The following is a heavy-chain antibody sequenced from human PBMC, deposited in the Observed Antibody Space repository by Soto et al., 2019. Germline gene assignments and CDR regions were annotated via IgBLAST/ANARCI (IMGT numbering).Heavy chain of an antibody. CDR2: MNPNSGNT. CDR3: ERGGFFFFADPTNPFDY. D-gene: IGHD3-3*01. V-gene: IGHV1-8*01. Sequence: ASVKVSCKASGYTFTSYDINWVRQATGQGLEWMGWMNPNSGNTGYAQKFQGRVTMTRNTSISTAYMELSSLRSEDTAVYFCERGGFFFFADPTNPFDYWCQGILVTVS. CDR1: GYTFTSYD. J-gene: IGHJ4*02.